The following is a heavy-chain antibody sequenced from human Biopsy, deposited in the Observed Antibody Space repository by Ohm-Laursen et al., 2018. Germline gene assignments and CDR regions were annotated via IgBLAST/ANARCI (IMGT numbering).Heavy chain of an antibody. CDR2: INNDGGRT. CDR1: DFTFSSYA. CDR3: AKVADYYNDSGFDDY. Sequence: SLRLSCAATDFTFSSYAMNWVRQAPGKGLEWVSGINNDGGRTDYADSVKGRFTISRDNSKNTLYLQMNSLRAEDTAIYYCAKVADYYNDSGFDDYWGQGTLVTVSS. J-gene: IGHJ4*02. D-gene: IGHD3-22*01. V-gene: IGHV3-23*01.